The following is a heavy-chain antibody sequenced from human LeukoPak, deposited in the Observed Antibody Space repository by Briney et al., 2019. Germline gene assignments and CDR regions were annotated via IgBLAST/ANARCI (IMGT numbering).Heavy chain of an antibody. D-gene: IGHD1-14*01. CDR3: ARAVGPYNY. Sequence: GGSLRLSCAASGFTFSTYGMHWVRQAPGKGLEWVAVIWYDGSIKYYADSVKDRFTISRDNSKNTLFLQMNSLRAEDTGVYYCARAVGPYNYWGQGTLVTVSS. CDR2: IWYDGSIK. CDR1: GFTFSTYG. J-gene: IGHJ4*02. V-gene: IGHV3-33*01.